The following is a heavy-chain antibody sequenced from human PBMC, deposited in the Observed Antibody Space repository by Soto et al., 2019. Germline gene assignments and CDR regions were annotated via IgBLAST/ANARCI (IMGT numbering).Heavy chain of an antibody. D-gene: IGHD3-9*01. CDR2: IYWDDDT. J-gene: IGHJ5*02. Sequence: QITLKESGPTLVKPTQTLTLTCTFSGFSLSTSGVGVGWIRQPPGKALEWLALIYWDDDTRYSPSLKSRLTITKDTSKNQVVLTMTNMDPVDTATYYCAHSKKHYDILTGYGRFDPWGQGTLVTVSS. CDR1: GFSLSTSGVG. CDR3: AHSKKHYDILTGYGRFDP. V-gene: IGHV2-5*02.